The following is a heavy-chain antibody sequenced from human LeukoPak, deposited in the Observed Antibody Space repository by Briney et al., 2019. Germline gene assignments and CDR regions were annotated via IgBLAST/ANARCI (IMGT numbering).Heavy chain of an antibody. D-gene: IGHD3-9*01. J-gene: IGHJ4*02. CDR3: AREDDGDWFFDY. Sequence: GASVKVSCKASGYTFTSYDINWVRQATGQGLERMGWMNPNSGNTGYAQKFQGRVTITRDTSISTAYMELSSLRSEDTAVYYCAREDDGDWFFDYWGQGTLVTVSS. CDR2: MNPNSGNT. V-gene: IGHV1-8*03. CDR1: GYTFTSYD.